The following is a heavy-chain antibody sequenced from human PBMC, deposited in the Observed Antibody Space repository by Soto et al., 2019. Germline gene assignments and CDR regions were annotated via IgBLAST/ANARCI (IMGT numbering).Heavy chain of an antibody. CDR2: IYYSGST. CDR3: ARSEYYYGSGSYAVDY. CDR1: GGSISSGDYY. V-gene: IGHV4-30-4*01. Sequence: SETLSLTCTVSGGSISSGDYYWSWIRQPPGKGLEWIGYIYYSGSTYYNPSLKSRVTISVDTSKNQFSLKLSSVTAADTAVYYCARSEYYYGSGSYAVDYWGQGTLVTVSS. D-gene: IGHD3-10*01. J-gene: IGHJ4*02.